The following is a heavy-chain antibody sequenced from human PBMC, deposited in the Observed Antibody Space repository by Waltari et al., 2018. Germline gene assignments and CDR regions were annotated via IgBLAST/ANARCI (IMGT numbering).Heavy chain of an antibody. J-gene: IGHJ3*02. CDR2: IYYSGST. V-gene: IGHV4-39*07. Sequence: QLQLQESGPGLVKPSETLSLTCTVSGGSISSSSYYWGWIRQPPGKGLWWIGRIYYSGSTSYNPSLKSRVTISVDTSKNQFSLKLSSVTAADTAVYYCARDPVEYSSSFDAFDIWGQGTMVTVSS. D-gene: IGHD6-6*01. CDR1: GGSISSSSYY. CDR3: ARDPVEYSSSFDAFDI.